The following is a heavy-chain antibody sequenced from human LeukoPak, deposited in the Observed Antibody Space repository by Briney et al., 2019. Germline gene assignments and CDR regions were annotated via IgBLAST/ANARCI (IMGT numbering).Heavy chain of an antibody. CDR1: GFTYSSYA. CDR2: ISGSGGST. J-gene: IGHJ4*02. V-gene: IGHV3-23*01. Sequence: PGGSLRLSCAASGFTYSSYAMSWVRQAPGQGLNWVSAISGSGGSTCYADSVKGRFTISRDNSKNTLYLQMNSLRAEDTAVYYCAKDRYYDSSGYYLPTIFDYWGQGTLVTVSS. D-gene: IGHD3-22*01. CDR3: AKDRYYDSSGYYLPTIFDY.